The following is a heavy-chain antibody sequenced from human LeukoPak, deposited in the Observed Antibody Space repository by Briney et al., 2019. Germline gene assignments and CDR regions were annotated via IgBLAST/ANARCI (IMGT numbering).Heavy chain of an antibody. J-gene: IGHJ4*02. CDR3: ARDTHYYDSSGYYSLFDY. CDR1: GGSISSGSYY. CDR2: IYTSGST. D-gene: IGHD3-22*01. Sequence: SETLSLNCTVSGGSISSGSYYWRWIRQPAGKGLEWIGRIYTSGSTNYNPSLKSRVTISVDTSKNQFSLKLSSVTAADTAVYYCARDTHYYDSSGYYSLFDYWGQGTLVTVSS. V-gene: IGHV4-61*02.